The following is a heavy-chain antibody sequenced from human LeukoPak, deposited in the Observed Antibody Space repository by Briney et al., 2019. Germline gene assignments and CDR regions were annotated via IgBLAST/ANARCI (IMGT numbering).Heavy chain of an antibody. CDR2: IRYDGSNK. CDR1: GFTFSSYG. J-gene: IGHJ4*02. CDR3: AKDHPTVRAGDEGADFDY. V-gene: IGHV3-30*02. D-gene: IGHD3-10*01. Sequence: PGGSLRLSCAASGFTFSSYGMHWVRQAPGKGLEWVAFIRYDGSNKYYADSVKGRFTISRDNSKNTLYLQMNSLRAEDTAVYYCAKDHPTVRAGDEGADFDYWGQGTLVTVS.